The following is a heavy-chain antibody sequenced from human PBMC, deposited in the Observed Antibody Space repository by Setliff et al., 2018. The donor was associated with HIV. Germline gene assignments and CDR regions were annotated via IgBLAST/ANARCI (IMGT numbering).Heavy chain of an antibody. CDR2: INQDGSEK. CDR3: ARPSAGGQENDY. Sequence: GGSLRLSCAASGFSFSNYWMNWVRQVPGKGLEWVANINQDGSEKKYVDSMKGRLTISRDNAKKSLYLQMTSLRAEDTALYYCARPSAGGQENDYWGQGTLVTVSS. V-gene: IGHV3-7*03. CDR1: GFSFSNYW. J-gene: IGHJ4*02. D-gene: IGHD3-10*01.